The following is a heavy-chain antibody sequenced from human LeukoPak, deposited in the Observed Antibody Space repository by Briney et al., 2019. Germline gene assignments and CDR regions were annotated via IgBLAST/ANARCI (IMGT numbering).Heavy chain of an antibody. Sequence: GGSLRLSCAASGFPFNTYDMSWVRQAPGKGLEWVAVISYDGSNKYYADSVKGRFTISRDNSKNTLYLQMNSLRAEDTAVYYCARGWELDYWGQGTLVTVSS. CDR3: ARGWELDY. CDR1: GFPFNTYD. CDR2: ISYDGSNK. D-gene: IGHD1-26*01. V-gene: IGHV3-30*03. J-gene: IGHJ4*02.